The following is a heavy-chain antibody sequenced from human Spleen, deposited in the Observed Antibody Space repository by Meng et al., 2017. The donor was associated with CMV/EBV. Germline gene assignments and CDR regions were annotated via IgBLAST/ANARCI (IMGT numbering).Heavy chain of an antibody. CDR3: ARDEDISMAYH. J-gene: IGHJ5*02. V-gene: IGHV3-11*01. CDR2: ISSSGSTI. D-gene: IGHD5-18*01. Sequence: GESLKISCAASGFTFSDYYMSWIRQAPGKGLEWVSYISSSGSTIYYADSVKGRFTISRDNAKNSLYLQMNSLRAEDTAVYYCARDEDISMAYHWGQGTPVTVSS. CDR1: GFTFSDYY.